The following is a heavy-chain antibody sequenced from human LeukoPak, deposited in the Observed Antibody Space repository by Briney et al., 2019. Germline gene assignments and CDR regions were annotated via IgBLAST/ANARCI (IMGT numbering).Heavy chain of an antibody. Sequence: GGSLRLSCAASGFTFSSYAMSWARQAPGKGLEWXXXXXXSGSGGNXXYAXXVKGRLTISRDSSKNTLFLQMNTLRAEDTAIYYCAKDRTVGASYWYFDLWGRGTLVTVSS. V-gene: IGHV3-23*01. J-gene: IGHJ2*01. CDR1: GFTFSSYA. CDR3: AKDRTVGASYWYFDL. D-gene: IGHD1-26*01. CDR2: XXXSGSGGNX.